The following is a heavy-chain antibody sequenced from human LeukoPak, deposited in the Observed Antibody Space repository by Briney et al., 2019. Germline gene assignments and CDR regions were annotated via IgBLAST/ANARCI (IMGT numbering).Heavy chain of an antibody. J-gene: IGHJ5*02. CDR3: ARVDGDYPNWFDP. Sequence: SETLSLTCAVSGYSISSGHYWGWIRQPPGKGLEWIGSIYHSGSTYYNPSLKSRVTISVDTSKNQFSLKLSSVTAADTAVYYCARVDGDYPNWFDPWGQGTLVTVSS. CDR2: IYHSGST. D-gene: IGHD4-17*01. CDR1: GYSISSGHY. V-gene: IGHV4-38-2*01.